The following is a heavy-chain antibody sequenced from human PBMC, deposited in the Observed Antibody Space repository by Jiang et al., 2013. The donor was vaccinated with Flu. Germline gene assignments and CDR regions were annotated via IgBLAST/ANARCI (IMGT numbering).Heavy chain of an antibody. CDR1: GYTFANYW. D-gene: IGHD2-15*01. CDR3: ARAPTSISNPYFFDS. CDR2: IYPGDSDT. Sequence: VQLVESGAVLKKPGEALRISCKASGYTFANYWIGWVRQMPGKGLEWIGIIYPGDSDTRYRASFKGQVTISADRSISTAYLWWSSLKASDTAMYYCARAPTSISNPYFFDSWGQGTLVTVS. J-gene: IGHJ4*02. V-gene: IGHV5-51*01.